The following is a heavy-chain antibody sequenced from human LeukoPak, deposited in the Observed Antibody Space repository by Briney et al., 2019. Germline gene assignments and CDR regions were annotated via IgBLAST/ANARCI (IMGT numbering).Heavy chain of an antibody. V-gene: IGHV5-51*01. CDR3: ARHIPKFVVPYYYYYYMDV. J-gene: IGHJ6*03. D-gene: IGHD3-10*01. CDR2: IYPGDSDT. CDR1: GYSSTSYW. Sequence: GESLKISCKGSGYSSTSYWIGWVRHMPGKGREWMGLIYPGDSDTRYSPSFQGQGTISSGKTISTAYLQWSSLKASDTAMYDCARHIPKFVVPYYYYYYMDVWGKGTTVTVSS.